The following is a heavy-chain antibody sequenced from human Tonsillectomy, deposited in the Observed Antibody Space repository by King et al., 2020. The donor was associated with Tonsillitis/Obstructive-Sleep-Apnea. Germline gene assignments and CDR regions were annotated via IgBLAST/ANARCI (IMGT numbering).Heavy chain of an antibody. CDR2: MSAYNGNT. J-gene: IGHJ4*02. V-gene: IGHV1-18*01. CDR3: ARDRFIRYYYDSSGSLFGY. Sequence: QLVQSGAEVKKPGASVKVSCKASGYTFTSYGISWVRQAPGQGLEWMGWMSAYNGNTNYAQKLQGRVTMTTDTSTSTAYMELRSLRSDDTAVYYCARDRFIRYYYDSSGSLFGYWGQGTLVTVSS. D-gene: IGHD3-22*01. CDR1: GYTFTSYG.